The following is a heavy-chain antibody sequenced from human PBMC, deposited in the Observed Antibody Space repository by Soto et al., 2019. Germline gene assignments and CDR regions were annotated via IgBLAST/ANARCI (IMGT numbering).Heavy chain of an antibody. CDR3: AKVQRWLLGPQDY. V-gene: IGHV3-30*18. Sequence: GGSLRLSCAASGFTFSSYGMHWVRQAPGKGLEWVAVISYDGSNKYYADSVKGRFTISRDNSKNTLYLQMNSLRAEDTAAYYCAKVQRWLLGPQDYWGQGTLVTVSS. J-gene: IGHJ4*02. CDR2: ISYDGSNK. CDR1: GFTFSSYG. D-gene: IGHD5-12*01.